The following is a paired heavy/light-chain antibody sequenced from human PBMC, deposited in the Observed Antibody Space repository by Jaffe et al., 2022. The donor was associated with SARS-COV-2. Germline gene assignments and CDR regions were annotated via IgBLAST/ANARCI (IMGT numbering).Heavy chain of an antibody. J-gene: IGHJ6*02. Sequence: EVELVESGGGLVQPGGSLRLSCAASGFTFGGYWMSWVRQAPGNGLEWVANIKHTGRDKYYVDSVKGRFTISRDNAKNSLYLQMNSLRAEDTALYYCVRDESYGDYGMDVWGQGTTVTVSS. CDR1: GFTFGGYW. V-gene: IGHV3-7*01. CDR2: IKHTGRDK. D-gene: IGHD4-17*01. CDR3: VRDESYGDYGMDV.
Light chain of an antibody. CDR1: QSVVTY. CDR2: DAS. V-gene: IGKV3-11*01. Sequence: EIVLTQSPATLSLSPGERATLSCRASQSVVTYLAWYQQKPGQAPRLLISDASKRAAGIPARFSGSGSGTDFTLTISSLEPEDFALYFCQERANWPRRLTFGGGTKVEIK. CDR3: QERANWPRRLT. J-gene: IGKJ4*01.